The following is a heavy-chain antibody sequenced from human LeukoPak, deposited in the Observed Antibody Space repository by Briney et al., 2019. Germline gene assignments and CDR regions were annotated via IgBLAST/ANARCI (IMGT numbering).Heavy chain of an antibody. CDR1: GFAFSSYG. CDR3: AKDLGGIMVFLGLDY. V-gene: IGHV3-30*18. CDR2: ISNDASNK. D-gene: IGHD1-26*01. J-gene: IGHJ4*02. Sequence: GGSLRLSCAASGFAFSSYGMHWVRQAPGKGLEWVAVISNDASNKYYADSVKGRFTISRGNSKTTLYLQMNSLRAEDTAVYYCAKDLGGIMVFLGLDYWGQGTLVTVSS.